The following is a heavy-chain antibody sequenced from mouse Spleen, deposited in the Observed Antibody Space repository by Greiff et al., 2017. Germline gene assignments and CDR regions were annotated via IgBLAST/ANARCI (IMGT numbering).Heavy chain of an antibody. CDR3: AREREGYFDY. V-gene: IGHV1-82*01. Sequence: QVQLKQSGPELVKPGASVKISCKASGYAFSSSWMNWVKQRPGKGLEWIGRIYPGDGDTNYNGKFKGKATLTADKSSSTAYMQLSSLTSEDSAVYFCAREREGYFDYWGQGTTLTVSS. CDR1: GYAFSSSW. J-gene: IGHJ2*01. CDR2: IYPGDGDT.